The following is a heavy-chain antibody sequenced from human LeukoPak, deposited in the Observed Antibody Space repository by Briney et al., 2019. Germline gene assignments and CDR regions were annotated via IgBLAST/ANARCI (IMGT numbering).Heavy chain of an antibody. CDR2: IYYSGST. Sequence: SETLSLTCTVSGGSISSSSYYWGWIRQPPGKGLEWIGSIYYSGSTYYNPSLKSRVTISVDPSKNQFSLKLSSVTAADTAVYYCARYLMIPRCSGGSCYSRYFDYWGQGTLVTVSS. D-gene: IGHD2-15*01. V-gene: IGHV4-39*01. CDR1: GGSISSSSYY. J-gene: IGHJ4*02. CDR3: ARYLMIPRCSGGSCYSRYFDY.